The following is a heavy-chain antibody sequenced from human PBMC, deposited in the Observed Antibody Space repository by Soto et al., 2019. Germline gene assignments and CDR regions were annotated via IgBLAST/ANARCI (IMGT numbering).Heavy chain of an antibody. Sequence: GGSLRLSCAASGFTFSSYSMNWVRQAPGKGLEWVSSISSSSSYIYYADSVKGRFTISRDNAKNSLYLQMNSLRAEDTAVYYCARDYWDGDYSRSYYYYYYGMDVWGQGTTVTVSS. CDR3: ARDYWDGDYSRSYYYYYYGMDV. CDR2: ISSSSSYI. CDR1: GFTFSSYS. D-gene: IGHD4-17*01. V-gene: IGHV3-21*01. J-gene: IGHJ6*02.